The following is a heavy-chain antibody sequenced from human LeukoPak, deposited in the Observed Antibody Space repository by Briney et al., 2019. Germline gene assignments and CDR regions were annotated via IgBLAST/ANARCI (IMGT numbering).Heavy chain of an antibody. V-gene: IGHV3-30*03. CDR2: ISYDGSNK. CDR1: GFTFSVYG. CDR3: AREGAYSSSWYRLYYFDY. D-gene: IGHD6-13*01. Sequence: GGSLRLSCAASGFTFSVYGMHWVRQAPGKGLEWVAVISYDGSNKYYADSVKGRFTISRDNSKNTLYLQMNSLRAEDTAVYYCAREGAYSSSWYRLYYFDYWGQGTLVTVSS. J-gene: IGHJ4*02.